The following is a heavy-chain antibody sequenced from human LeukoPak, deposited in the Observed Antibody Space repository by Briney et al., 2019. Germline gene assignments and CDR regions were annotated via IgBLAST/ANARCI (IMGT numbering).Heavy chain of an antibody. V-gene: IGHV4-4*07. CDR2: FYISGST. CDR3: ARDRTGWFDP. Sequence: SETLSLTCTVSGGSISSYSWSWIRQPAGKGPEWIGRFYISGSTHYSPPLKSRVTVSLDKSRNQFSLKMSSVTAAETAVYYCARDRTGWFDPWGQGILVTVSS. J-gene: IGHJ5*02. CDR1: GGSISSYS.